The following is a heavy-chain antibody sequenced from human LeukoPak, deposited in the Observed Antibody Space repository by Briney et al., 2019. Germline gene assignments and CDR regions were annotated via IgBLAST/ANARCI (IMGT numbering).Heavy chain of an antibody. CDR1: GGTFSSYA. J-gene: IGHJ6*03. Sequence: GSSVKVSCKASGGTFSSYAISWVRQAPGQGLEWMGGIIPIFGTANYAQKFQGRVTITTDESTSTAYMELSSLRSEDTAVYYCARGVVPAAIYRFAHYYYMDVWGKGTPVTVSS. D-gene: IGHD2-2*02. CDR3: ARGVVPAAIYRFAHYYYMDV. CDR2: IIPIFGTA. V-gene: IGHV1-69*05.